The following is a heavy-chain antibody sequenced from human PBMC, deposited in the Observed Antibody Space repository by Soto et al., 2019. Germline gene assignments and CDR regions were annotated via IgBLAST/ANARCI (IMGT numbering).Heavy chain of an antibody. V-gene: IGHV3-43D*04. CDR1: EFDFEDYA. CDR3: AKSLYYYDSSPLDH. CDR2: TNSDGTDS. D-gene: IGHD3-22*01. J-gene: IGHJ4*02. Sequence: VQLVESGGIEVQTGGSLRLSCAAVEFDFEDYAMHWVRQVPGKGLEWVSLTNSDGTDSYYMDSVKGRFTISRDNAKSTLYLQMDRLRPEDTALYFCAKSLYYYDSSPLDHWGQGTLVTVSS.